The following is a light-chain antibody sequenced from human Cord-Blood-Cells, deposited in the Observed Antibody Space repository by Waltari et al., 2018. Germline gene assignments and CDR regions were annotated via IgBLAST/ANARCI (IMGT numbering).Light chain of an antibody. CDR3: QQSDSTPDS. V-gene: IGKV1-39*01. CDR2: AAS. Sequence: DIQMTQSPSSLSASVGDRVTITCRASQSISSYLNWYQQKPGNAPKLLIYAASSLQSGVPSRFSGSGSGTDFTLTISSLQPEDFATYYCQQSDSTPDSFGQGTKLEIK. J-gene: IGKJ2*03. CDR1: QSISSY.